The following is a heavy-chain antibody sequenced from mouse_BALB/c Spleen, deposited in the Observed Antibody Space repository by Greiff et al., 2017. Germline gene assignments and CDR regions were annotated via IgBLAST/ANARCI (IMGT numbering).Heavy chain of an antibody. CDR1: GFNIKDTY. CDR3: ARSWLRREAWFAY. Sequence: VQLKESGAELVKPGASVKLSCTASGFNIKDTYMHWVKQRPEQGLEWIGRIDPANGNTKYDPKFQGKATITADTSSNTAYLQLSSLTSEDTAVYYCARSWLRREAWFAYWGQGTLVTVSA. J-gene: IGHJ3*01. CDR2: IDPANGNT. D-gene: IGHD2-2*01. V-gene: IGHV14-3*02.